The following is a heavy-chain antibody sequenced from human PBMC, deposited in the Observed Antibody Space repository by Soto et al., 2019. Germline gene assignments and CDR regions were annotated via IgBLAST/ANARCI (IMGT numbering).Heavy chain of an antibody. CDR3: ARSWVEMATIYYYYGMDV. CDR2: INHSGST. CDR1: GGSFSGYY. J-gene: IGHJ6*02. Sequence: QVQLQQWGAGLLKPSETLSLTCAVYGGSFSGYYWSWIRQPPGKGLEWIGEINHSGSTNYNPYLKSRGTISVDTSKNQFSLKLSSVTAADTAVYYGARSWVEMATIYYYYGMDVWGQGTTVTVSS. D-gene: IGHD5-12*01. V-gene: IGHV4-34*01.